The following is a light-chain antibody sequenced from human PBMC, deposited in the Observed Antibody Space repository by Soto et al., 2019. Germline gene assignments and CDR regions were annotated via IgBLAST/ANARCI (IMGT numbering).Light chain of an antibody. J-gene: IGLJ1*01. Sequence: SALTPPRSVSGSPGQSLTISCTGTSSYVGGYNYVSWYQQLPGKAPNLMIYDVNNRPSGVSNRFSGSKSGNTASLTISGLQAEDEADYYCSSYTGSSTFVFGTGAKVTVL. CDR2: DVN. CDR3: SSYTGSSTFV. V-gene: IGLV2-14*01. CDR1: SSYVGGYNY.